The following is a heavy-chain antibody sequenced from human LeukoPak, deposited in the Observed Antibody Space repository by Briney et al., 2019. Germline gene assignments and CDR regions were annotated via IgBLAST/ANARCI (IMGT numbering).Heavy chain of an antibody. V-gene: IGHV3-15*01. CDR3: TTDPPTTTVTTFTPVDY. D-gene: IGHD4-17*01. CDR2: IKSKTDGGTT. J-gene: IGHJ4*02. Sequence: PGGSLRPSCAASGFTFSNAWMSWVRQAPGKGLEWVGRIKSKTDGGTTDYAAPVKGRFTISRDDSKNTLYLQMNSLKTEDTAVYYCTTDPPTTTVTTFTPVDYWGQGTLVTVSS. CDR1: GFTFSNAW.